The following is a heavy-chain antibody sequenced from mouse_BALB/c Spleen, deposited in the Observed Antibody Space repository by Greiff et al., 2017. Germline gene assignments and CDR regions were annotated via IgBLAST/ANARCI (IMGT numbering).Heavy chain of an antibody. D-gene: IGHD2-3*01. J-gene: IGHJ3*01. V-gene: IGHV1-4*01. CDR2: INPSSGYT. Sequence: QVQLKESGAELARPGASVKMSCKASGYTFTSYTMHWVKQRPGQGLEWIGYINPSSGYTNYNQKFKDKATLTADKSSSTAYMQLSSLTSEDSAVYYCASVPYDLFAYWGQGTLVTVSA. CDR3: ASVPYDLFAY. CDR1: GYTFTSYT.